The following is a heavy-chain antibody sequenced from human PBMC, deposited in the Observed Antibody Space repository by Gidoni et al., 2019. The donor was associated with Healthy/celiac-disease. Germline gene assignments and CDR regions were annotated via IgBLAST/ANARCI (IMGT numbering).Heavy chain of an antibody. J-gene: IGHJ1*01. CDR1: GFPFDDYA. Sequence: EVQLVESGGGLVQPGRSLRLSCAASGFPFDDYAMHWVRQAPGKGLEGVSGISWNSGSIGYADSVKGRFTISRDNAKNSLYLQMNSLRAEDTALYYCAKASGWYGHFQHWGQGTLVTVSS. CDR2: ISWNSGSI. V-gene: IGHV3-9*01. CDR3: AKASGWYGHFQH. D-gene: IGHD6-19*01.